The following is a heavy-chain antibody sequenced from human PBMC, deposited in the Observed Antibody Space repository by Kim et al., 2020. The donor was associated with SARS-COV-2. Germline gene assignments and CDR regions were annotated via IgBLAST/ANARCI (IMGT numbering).Heavy chain of an antibody. Sequence: KFQGRVTITADESTSTAYMELSSLRSEDTAVYYCARAASIAARYDPGFDYWGKGTLVTVSS. D-gene: IGHD6-6*01. J-gene: IGHJ4*02. V-gene: IGHV1-69*01. CDR3: ARAASIAARYDPGFDY.